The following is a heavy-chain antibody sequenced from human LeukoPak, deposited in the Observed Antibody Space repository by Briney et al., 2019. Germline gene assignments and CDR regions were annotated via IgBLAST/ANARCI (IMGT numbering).Heavy chain of an antibody. J-gene: IGHJ4*02. CDR3: ASRIVGTPDYFDY. Sequence: GRSLRLSCIASGFTFSTYGTHWVRQAAGKGLEWVAVIANDGITTYYADSVKGRFTISRDTSRNTLYLQMNSLRAEDTAVYYCASRIVGTPDYFDYWGQGTLVTVSS. D-gene: IGHD1-26*01. CDR2: IANDGITT. CDR1: GFTFSTYG. V-gene: IGHV3-30*03.